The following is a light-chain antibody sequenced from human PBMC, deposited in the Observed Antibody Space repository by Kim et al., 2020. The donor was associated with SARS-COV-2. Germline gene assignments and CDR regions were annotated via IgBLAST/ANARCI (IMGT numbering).Light chain of an antibody. CDR2: EVT. Sequence: QSALTQPPSASGSPGQTVTISCTGTSSDVGSYNFVSWYQQPPGTAPKLIISEVTNRPSGVPHRFSGSKSGNTASLTISGLQAEDEADYYCSSQTNTDTYVFGGGTQLTVL. CDR3: SSQTNTDTYV. J-gene: IGLJ3*02. V-gene: IGLV2-18*02. CDR1: SSDVGSYNF.